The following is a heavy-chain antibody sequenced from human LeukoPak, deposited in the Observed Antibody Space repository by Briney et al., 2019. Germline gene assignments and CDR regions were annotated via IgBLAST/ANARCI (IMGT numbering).Heavy chain of an antibody. V-gene: IGHV1-2*02. CDR3: ARSTPENFFHP. D-gene: IGHD4-23*01. Sequence: ASVKVSCKASGYRFTGHYMHWVRQAPGQGLEWMGWINPKSGGTNYAQNFQDRVTMTRDTSISTVYMELSGLKSDDMAMFYCARSTPENFFHPWGQGTLVTVSS. J-gene: IGHJ5*02. CDR2: INPKSGGT. CDR1: GYRFTGHY.